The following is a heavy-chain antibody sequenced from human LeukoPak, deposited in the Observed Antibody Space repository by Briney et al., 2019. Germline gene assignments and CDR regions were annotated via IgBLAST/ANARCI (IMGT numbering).Heavy chain of an antibody. CDR1: GFTFSSYW. D-gene: IGHD6-19*01. V-gene: IGHV3-74*01. CDR3: AKWRRGGWSLDY. Sequence: GSLRLSCAASGFTFSSYWMHWVRQAPGKGLVWVSRINSDESSTTYADSVKGRFTISRDNFKNTLYLQMNSLRAEDTAVYYCAKWRRGGWSLDYWGQGTLVTVSS. CDR2: INSDESST. J-gene: IGHJ4*02.